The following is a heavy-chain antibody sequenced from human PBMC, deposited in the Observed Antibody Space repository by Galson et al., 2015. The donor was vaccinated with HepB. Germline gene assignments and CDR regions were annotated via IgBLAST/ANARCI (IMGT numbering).Heavy chain of an antibody. CDR3: ATTESTVTPPRMDV. CDR1: GYTLTELS. V-gene: IGHV1-24*01. CDR2: FDPEDGET. J-gene: IGHJ6*02. Sequence: SVKVSCKVSGYTLTELSMHWVRQAPGKGLEWMGGFDPEDGETIYAQKFQGRVTMTEDTSTDTAYMELSSLRSEDTAVYYCATTESTVTPPRMDVWGQGTTVTVSS. D-gene: IGHD4-17*01.